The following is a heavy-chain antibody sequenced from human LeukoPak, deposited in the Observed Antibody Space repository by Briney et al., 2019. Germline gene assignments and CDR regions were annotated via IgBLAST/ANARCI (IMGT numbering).Heavy chain of an antibody. Sequence: VASVKVSCKASGFTFTSSAMQWVRQARGQRLEWIGWIVVGSGNTNYAQKFQERVTITRDMSTSTAYMELSSLRSEDTAVYYCAAALNCSGGSCYGSWYFDLWGRGTLVTVSS. V-gene: IGHV1-58*02. D-gene: IGHD2-15*01. J-gene: IGHJ2*01. CDR2: IVVGSGNT. CDR3: AAALNCSGGSCYGSWYFDL. CDR1: GFTFTSSA.